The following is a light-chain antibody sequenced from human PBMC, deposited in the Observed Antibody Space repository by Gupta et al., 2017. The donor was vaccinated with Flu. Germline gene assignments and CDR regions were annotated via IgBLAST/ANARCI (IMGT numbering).Light chain of an antibody. Sequence: NCKSSQTVLYTSNNKNYLAWYQQKAGQPPKLLIYWASTRESGVPDRFSGSGSATDFTLTISSLQAEDVAVYYCQQYHTLPLTFGGGTKVEIK. CDR2: WAS. V-gene: IGKV4-1*01. J-gene: IGKJ4*01. CDR3: QQYHTLPLT. CDR1: QTVLYTSNNKNY.